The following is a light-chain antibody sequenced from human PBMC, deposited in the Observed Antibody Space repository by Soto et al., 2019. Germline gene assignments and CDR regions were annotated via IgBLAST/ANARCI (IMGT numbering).Light chain of an antibody. CDR1: QSISSY. Sequence: DIQMTQSPSSLSASVRARVTITCRASQSISSYLNWYQQTPGKAPKLLIYAASSLQSGVPSRFSGSGSGTDFTLTISSLQPEDFATYYCQQSYSTPSITFGQGTRLEIK. CDR2: AAS. CDR3: QQSYSTPSIT. V-gene: IGKV1-39*01. J-gene: IGKJ5*01.